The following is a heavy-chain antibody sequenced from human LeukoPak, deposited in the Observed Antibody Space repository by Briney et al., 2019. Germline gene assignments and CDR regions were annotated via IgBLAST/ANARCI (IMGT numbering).Heavy chain of an antibody. CDR2: INGDGSTK. J-gene: IGHJ4*02. CDR1: GLTFSSYW. CDR3: VKEVFN. Sequence: GGSLRLSCVASGLTFSSYWMHWVRQAPGKGLEWVSCINGDGSTKSYADSVKGRFTVSRDNAKNTLYLQMHSLRAADTAVYFCVKEVFNWGQGTLVTVSS. V-gene: IGHV3-74*01.